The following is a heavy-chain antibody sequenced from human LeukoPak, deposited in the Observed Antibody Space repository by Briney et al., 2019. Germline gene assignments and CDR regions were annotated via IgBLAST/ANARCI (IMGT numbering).Heavy chain of an antibody. D-gene: IGHD3-3*02. J-gene: IGHJ4*02. Sequence: ASVKVSCKTSGYSFTAYYIHWVRQAPGQGLQWMGWINPNSGDTNYAQKFQGRVTMTRDSSITTAHMELSRLKSDDTAVFYCARGAVIRTEGYYFGYWGQGALVTVSS. CDR2: INPNSGDT. CDR1: GYSFTAYY. V-gene: IGHV1-2*02. CDR3: ARGAVIRTEGYYFGY.